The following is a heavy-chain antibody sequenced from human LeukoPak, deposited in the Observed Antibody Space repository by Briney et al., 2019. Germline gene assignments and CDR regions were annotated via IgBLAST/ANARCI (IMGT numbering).Heavy chain of an antibody. CDR1: GFSFSSHW. CDR3: ARDFGSTWLRNWLDS. J-gene: IGHJ5*01. CDR2: INTDGTTT. V-gene: IGHV3-74*01. D-gene: IGHD6-13*01. Sequence: GGSLRLSCAASGFSFSSHWMHWVRQVPGKELVWVSRINTDGTTTTYADSVKGRFTISRDNAKNTLYLQMNSLRAVDTALYYCARDFGSTWLRNWLDSWGQGTLVTVSS.